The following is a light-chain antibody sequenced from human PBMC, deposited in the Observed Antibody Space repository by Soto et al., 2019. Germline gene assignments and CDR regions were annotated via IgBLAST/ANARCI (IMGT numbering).Light chain of an antibody. J-gene: IGLJ2*01. CDR2: QVT. V-gene: IGLV2-8*01. CDR3: ASWDDTLSGPV. CDR1: SSDVGAYDY. Sequence: QSALTQPPSASGSPGQSVTISCTGTSSDVGAYDYVSWFQQHPGKAPKLIIYQVTKRPSGVPDRFSGSKSGTSASLAISGLRSEDEAAYYCASWDDTLSGPVFGGGTKVTVL.